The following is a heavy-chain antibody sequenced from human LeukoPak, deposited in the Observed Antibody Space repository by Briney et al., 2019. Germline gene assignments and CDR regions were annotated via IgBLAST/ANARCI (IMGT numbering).Heavy chain of an antibody. CDR1: GFTFSSYA. Sequence: GGSLRLSCAASGFTFSSYAMSWVRQAPGKGLELDSAISGSGGSTYYADSVKGRFTISRDNSKNTLYLQMNSLRAEDTAVYYCAKDGSFGDAFDIWGQGTMVTVSS. J-gene: IGHJ3*02. D-gene: IGHD2-15*01. CDR2: ISGSGGST. V-gene: IGHV3-23*01. CDR3: AKDGSFGDAFDI.